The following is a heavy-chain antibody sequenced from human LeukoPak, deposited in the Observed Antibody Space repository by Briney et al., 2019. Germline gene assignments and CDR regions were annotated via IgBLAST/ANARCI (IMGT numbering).Heavy chain of an antibody. V-gene: IGHV3-33*01. CDR2: IRYDGSNK. D-gene: IGHD6-13*01. J-gene: IGHJ4*02. CDR1: GFTFSSYG. CDR3: ARGAYSSSFGDYFDY. Sequence: SGGSLRLSCAASGFTFSSYGMHWVRQAPGKGLEWVAVIRYDGSNKYYADSVKGRFTISRDNSKNTLYLQMNSLRAEDTAVYYCARGAYSSSFGDYFDYWGQGTLVTVSS.